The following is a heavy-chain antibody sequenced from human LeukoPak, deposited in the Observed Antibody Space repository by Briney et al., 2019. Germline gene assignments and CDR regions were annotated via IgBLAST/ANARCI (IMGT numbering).Heavy chain of an antibody. CDR3: AKEYYYGSGSYEGY. Sequence: GGSLRLSCAASGFTFSSYGMHWVRQAPGKGLEWVAFIRYDGSNKYYADSVKGRFTISRDNSKNTLYLQMNSLRAEDTAVYYCAKEYYYGSGSYEGYWGQGTLVTVSS. D-gene: IGHD3-10*01. J-gene: IGHJ4*02. CDR1: GFTFSSYG. V-gene: IGHV3-30*02. CDR2: IRYDGSNK.